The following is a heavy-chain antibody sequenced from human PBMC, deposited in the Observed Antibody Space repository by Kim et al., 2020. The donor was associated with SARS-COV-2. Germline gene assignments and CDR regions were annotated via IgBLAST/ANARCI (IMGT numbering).Heavy chain of an antibody. CDR1: GGSISSGGYY. D-gene: IGHD5-12*01. CDR3: ARWRIRGYDLGVGYYGMDV. J-gene: IGHJ6*02. Sequence: SETLSLTCTVSGGSISSGGYYWSWIRQHPGKGLEWIGYIYYSGSTYYNPFLKSRVTISVDTSKNQFHLKLSSVTAADTAVYYCARWRIRGYDLGVGYYGMDVWGQGTTVTVSS. CDR2: IYYSGST. V-gene: IGHV4-31*03.